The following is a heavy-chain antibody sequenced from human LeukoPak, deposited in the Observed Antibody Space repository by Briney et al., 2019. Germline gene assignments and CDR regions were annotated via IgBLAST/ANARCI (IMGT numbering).Heavy chain of an antibody. CDR3: ARADSYYGDYVYYFDY. D-gene: IGHD4-17*01. Sequence: ASVKVSCKASGYTLTSYGISWVRQAPGQGLEWMGWISAYNGNTNYAQKLQGRVTMTTDTSTSTAYMELRSLRSDDTAVYYCARADSYYGDYVYYFDYWGQGTLVTVSS. CDR2: ISAYNGNT. V-gene: IGHV1-18*01. CDR1: GYTLTSYG. J-gene: IGHJ4*02.